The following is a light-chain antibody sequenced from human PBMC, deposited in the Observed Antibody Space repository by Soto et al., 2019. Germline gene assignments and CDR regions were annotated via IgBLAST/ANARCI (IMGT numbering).Light chain of an antibody. CDR3: QQYDNSWFT. J-gene: IGKJ3*01. Sequence: EIVLTQSPGTLSLSPGERVTLSCRASQSLSSSYLAWYQQKPGQAPRLLIYGASSRATGIRDRLSGSGSGTHSPITISRLRPKDFAVYYCQQYDNSWFTVGPETKVD. V-gene: IGKV3-20*01. CDR2: GAS. CDR1: QSLSSSY.